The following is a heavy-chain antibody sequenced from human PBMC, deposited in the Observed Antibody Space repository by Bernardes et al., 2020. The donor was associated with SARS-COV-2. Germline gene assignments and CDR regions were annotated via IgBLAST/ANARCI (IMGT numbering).Heavy chain of an antibody. CDR2: IRGKRFGETT. CDR3: THYSSGWYRIDY. Sequence: GGSLRLSCTGSGFIFDNYAVSWFRQTPGKGLEWVGFIRGKRFGETTEYAASVKGRFTISRDNSKSIAYLQMNSLKTEDTAVYYCTHYSSGWYRIDYWGQGTLVTVSS. D-gene: IGHD6-19*01. CDR1: GFIFDNYA. J-gene: IGHJ4*01. V-gene: IGHV3-49*03.